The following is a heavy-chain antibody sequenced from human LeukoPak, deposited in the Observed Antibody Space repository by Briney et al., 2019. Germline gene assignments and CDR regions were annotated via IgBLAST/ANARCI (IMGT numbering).Heavy chain of an antibody. J-gene: IGHJ4*02. CDR3: AKGWRKTCYPD. V-gene: IGHV3-23*01. D-gene: IGHD3-9*01. Sequence: GGSLRLSCAASGFTFSSYAMSWVRQAPGKGLEWVSAISDSGGSTYYADSVKGRFTISRDNSKNTLYLQMNSLRAEDTAVYYCAKGWRKTCYPDWGQGTLATVSS. CDR1: GFTFSSYA. CDR2: ISDSGGST.